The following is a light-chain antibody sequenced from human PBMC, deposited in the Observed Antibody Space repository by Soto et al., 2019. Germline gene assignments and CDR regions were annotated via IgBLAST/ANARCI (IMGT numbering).Light chain of an antibody. CDR1: QSISSW. V-gene: IGKV1-5*03. CDR3: QQYNSYST. CDR2: KAS. Sequence: DIQMTQSPSTLSASVGDRVTITCRASQSISSWLAWYQQKPGKAPKLLIYKASSLESGVAKRCSGIGSGTELTLTTRTQQTDDLGTCYGQQYNSYSTCGQAPNVDIK. J-gene: IGKJ1*01.